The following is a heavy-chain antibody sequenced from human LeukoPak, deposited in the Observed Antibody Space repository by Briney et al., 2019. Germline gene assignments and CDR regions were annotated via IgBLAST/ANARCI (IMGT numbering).Heavy chain of an antibody. CDR3: AALPRGEY. D-gene: IGHD3-16*01. V-gene: IGHV3-66*01. CDR1: GITVSNSY. Sequence: GGSLRLSCAASGITVSNSYKRWLRQAAGKGLEWASVIYSGGSTYYADSLKGRFTISRYNSKNTLDLQMTSLGAEDTAVYYCAALPRGEYWGQGTLVTVSS. J-gene: IGHJ4*02. CDR2: IYSGGST.